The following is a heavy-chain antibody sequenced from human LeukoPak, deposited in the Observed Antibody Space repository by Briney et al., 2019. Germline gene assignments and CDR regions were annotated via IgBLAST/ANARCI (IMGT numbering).Heavy chain of an antibody. CDR2: MSPNSGHT. V-gene: IGHV1-8*01. CDR3: ARTPPKGDVDH. Sequence: ASVKVSYKATGYTFTGYDINWVRQATEQGLEWMGWMSPNSGHTGYAQTFQGRVTMTRDTSISTAYMELSSLISEDTAVYYCARTPPKGDVDHWGQGTLVTVSS. J-gene: IGHJ4*02. D-gene: IGHD3-16*01. CDR1: GYTFTGYD.